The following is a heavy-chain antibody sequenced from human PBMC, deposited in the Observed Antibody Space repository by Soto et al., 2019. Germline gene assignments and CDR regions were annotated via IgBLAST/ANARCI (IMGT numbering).Heavy chain of an antibody. D-gene: IGHD6-6*01. V-gene: IGHV5-10-1*01. CDR3: ASRPSYSSSSSYYYGMDV. J-gene: IGHJ6*02. CDR1: GYSFTSYW. Sequence: GESRKISCKGSGYSFTSYWISWVRQMPGKGLEWMGRIDPSDSYTNYSPSFQGHVTISADKSISTAYLQWSSLKASDTAMYYCASRPSYSSSSSYYYGMDVWGQGTTVTVSS. CDR2: IDPSDSYT.